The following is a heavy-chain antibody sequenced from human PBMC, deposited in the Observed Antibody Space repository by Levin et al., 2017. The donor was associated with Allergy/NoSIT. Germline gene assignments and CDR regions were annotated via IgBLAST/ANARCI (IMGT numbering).Heavy chain of an antibody. Sequence: TAGGSLRLSCTVSGGSISSPDYYWGWIRQSPGKSLEWIGTIHYSGTTYYNPSLRSRVTISVDTSKNQFSLKLTSVTAADTAMYYCAREVVGQSLSSGYTGYDLDKWGQGTLVTVST. J-gene: IGHJ4*02. CDR2: IHYSGTT. D-gene: IGHD5-12*01. CDR3: AREVVGQSLSSGYTGYDLDK. V-gene: IGHV4-39*07. CDR1: GGSISSPDYY.